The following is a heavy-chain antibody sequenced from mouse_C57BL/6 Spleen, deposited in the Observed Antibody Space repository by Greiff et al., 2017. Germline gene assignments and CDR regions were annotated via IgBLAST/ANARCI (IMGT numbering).Heavy chain of an antibody. J-gene: IGHJ3*01. CDR3: ARWGNGGAY. Sequence: VQLQQSGPELVKPGASVKIPCKASGYTFTDYNMDWVKQSHGKSLEWIGDINPNNGGTIYNQKFKGKATLTVDKSSSTAYMELRSLTSEDTAVYDCARWGNGGAYWGQGTLVTVSA. CDR1: GYTFTDYN. V-gene: IGHV1-18*01. CDR2: INPNNGGT.